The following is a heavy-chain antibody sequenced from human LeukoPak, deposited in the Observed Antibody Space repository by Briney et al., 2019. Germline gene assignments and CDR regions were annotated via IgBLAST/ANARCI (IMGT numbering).Heavy chain of an antibody. CDR1: GGSFSGYY. D-gene: IGHD1-26*01. V-gene: IGHV4-34*01. CDR2: IYYSGST. Sequence: PSETLSLTCAVYGGSFSGYYWSWIRQPPGKGLQWIGSIYYSGSTDYNPSLKSRVTISVDTSKNQFSLKLSSVTAADTAVYYCARHPPEWELLSNWFDPWGQGTLVTVSS. CDR3: ARHPPEWELLSNWFDP. J-gene: IGHJ5*02.